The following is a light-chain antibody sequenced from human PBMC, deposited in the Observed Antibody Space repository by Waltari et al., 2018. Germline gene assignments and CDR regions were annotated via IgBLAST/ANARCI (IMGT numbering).Light chain of an antibody. J-gene: IGKJ1*01. CDR1: QSLSNGY. CDR3: HQYQRSPT. V-gene: IGKV3-20*01. CDR2: GSS. Sequence: VLTQSPGTLSLSPGERATLSCRASQSLSNGYLAWYQHRPGQAPRLILHGSSHRATDIPDRFSGSGSGTDFSLTISSLDPEDFAVYYCHQYQRSPTFGHGTKV.